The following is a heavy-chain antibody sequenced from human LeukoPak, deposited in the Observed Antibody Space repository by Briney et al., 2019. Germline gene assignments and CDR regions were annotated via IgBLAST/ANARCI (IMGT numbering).Heavy chain of an antibody. D-gene: IGHD3-10*01. CDR3: ARQVSRPRYYYGSGSYYNGNNWFDP. J-gene: IGHJ5*02. Sequence: PSETLSLTCTVSGGSISGYYWSWIRQPPGKGLEWIGYIFYSGSTNYNPSLKSRVTISVDTSKNQFSLKLSSVTAADTAVYYCARQVSRPRYYYGSGSYYNGNNWFDPWGQGTLVTVSS. CDR1: GGSISGYY. CDR2: IFYSGST. V-gene: IGHV4-59*01.